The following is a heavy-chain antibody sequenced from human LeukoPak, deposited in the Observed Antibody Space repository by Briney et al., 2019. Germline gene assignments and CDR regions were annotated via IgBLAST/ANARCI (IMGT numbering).Heavy chain of an antibody. CDR3: ARFGYYDYVWGRTNYFDY. Sequence: GASLQISCKGSGYSFTSYWIGWVRQMPGKGLEWMGIIYPGDSDTRYSPSFQGQVTISADKSISTAYLQWSSLKASDTAMYYCARFGYYDYVWGRTNYFDYWGQGTLVTVSS. CDR2: IYPGDSDT. V-gene: IGHV5-51*01. CDR1: GYSFTSYW. D-gene: IGHD3-16*01. J-gene: IGHJ4*02.